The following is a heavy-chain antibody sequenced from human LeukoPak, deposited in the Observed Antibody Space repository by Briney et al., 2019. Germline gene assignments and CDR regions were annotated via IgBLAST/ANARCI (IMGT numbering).Heavy chain of an antibody. Sequence: PGGSLRLSCAASGFTFSSYGMHWVRQAPGKGLEWVAVISYDGSNKYYADSVKGRFTISRDNSKNTLYLQMNSLRAEDTAVYYCAKVLVLRYFDWLIDAFDIWGQGTMVTVSS. V-gene: IGHV3-30*18. J-gene: IGHJ3*02. CDR3: AKVLVLRYFDWLIDAFDI. CDR2: ISYDGSNK. CDR1: GFTFSSYG. D-gene: IGHD3-9*01.